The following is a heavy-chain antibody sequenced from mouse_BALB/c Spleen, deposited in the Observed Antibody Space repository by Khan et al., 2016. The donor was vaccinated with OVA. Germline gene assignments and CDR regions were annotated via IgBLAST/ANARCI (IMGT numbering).Heavy chain of an antibody. CDR3: TRRAYYYDSEVFAY. D-gene: IGHD1-1*01. Sequence: EVELVESGGDLVKPGGSLKLSCAASGFTFSTYGMSWVRQTADRRLEWVATVSTGGSYHYYPDSVKGRFTISRDNAKTTLYLQMNSLKSEDTAMFYCTRRAYYYDSEVFAYWGQGTLVTVSA. CDR2: VSTGGSYH. V-gene: IGHV5-6*01. J-gene: IGHJ3*01. CDR1: GFTFSTYG.